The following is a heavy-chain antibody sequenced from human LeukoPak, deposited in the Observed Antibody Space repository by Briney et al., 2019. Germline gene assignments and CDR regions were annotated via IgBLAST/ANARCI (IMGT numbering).Heavy chain of an antibody. CDR1: GGSTSSYY. V-gene: IGHV4-4*07. D-gene: IGHD6-13*01. CDR2: IYTSGST. CDR3: ARSYSSSWTSFDY. J-gene: IGHJ4*02. Sequence: NPSETLSLTCTVSGGSTSSYYWNWIRQPAGKGLEWIGRIYTSGSTNYNPSLKSRVTMSVDTSKNQFSLKLSSVTAADTAVYYCARSYSSSWTSFDYWGQGSLVTVSS.